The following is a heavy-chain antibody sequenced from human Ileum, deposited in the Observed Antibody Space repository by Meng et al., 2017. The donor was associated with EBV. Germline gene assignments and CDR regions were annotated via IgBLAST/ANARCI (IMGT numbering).Heavy chain of an antibody. J-gene: IGHJ5*02. D-gene: IGHD1-14*01. CDR3: ARDSSPPHPHPGWFDP. CDR2: LIPILGIA. V-gene: IGHV1-69*04. CDR1: GGTFSSYT. Sequence: HVQLVHSGAEVKMPGSSLKVSCQASGGTFSSYTSSWVRQAPGQGLEWMGRLIPILGIANYAQKFQGRVTITADKSTSTAYMELSSLRSEDTAVYYCARDSSPPHPHPGWFDPWGQGTLGTVSS.